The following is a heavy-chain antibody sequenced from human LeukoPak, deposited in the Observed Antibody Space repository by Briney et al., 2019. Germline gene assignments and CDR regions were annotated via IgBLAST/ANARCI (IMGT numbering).Heavy chain of an antibody. Sequence: GGSLRLSCAASGFTFSSYAMLWVRQAPGKGLEWVAVISYDGSNKYYADSVKGRFTISRDNSKNTLYLQMNSLRAEDTAIYYCARETGSAVGSTDFDYWGQGTLVTVSS. V-gene: IGHV3-30-3*01. CDR3: ARETGSAVGSTDFDY. J-gene: IGHJ4*02. CDR2: ISYDGSNK. D-gene: IGHD4-17*01. CDR1: GFTFSSYA.